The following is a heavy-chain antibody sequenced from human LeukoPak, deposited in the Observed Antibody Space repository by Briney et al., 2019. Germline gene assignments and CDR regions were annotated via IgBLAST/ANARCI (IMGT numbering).Heavy chain of an antibody. CDR1: GFTFSSYS. D-gene: IGHD3-16*01. V-gene: IGHV3-7*03. CDR2: INHNGNVN. CDR3: ARGGGLDV. Sequence: GGSLRLSCAASGFTFSSYSMNWVRQAPGKGLEWVASINHNGNVNYYVDSVKGRFTISRDNAKNSLYLQMSNLRAEDAAVYFCARGGGLDVWGQGATVTVSS. J-gene: IGHJ6*02.